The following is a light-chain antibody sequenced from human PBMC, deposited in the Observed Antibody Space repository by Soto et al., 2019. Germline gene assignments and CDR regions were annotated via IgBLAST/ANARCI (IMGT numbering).Light chain of an antibody. Sequence: QLVLTQPASVSGSPGQSITISCTGTSSDVGGYNYVSWYQQHPGKAPKLMISDVSKRPSGVSNRFSGSKSGNTASLTISGLQAEDEADYYCSSYTSSTTIVFGGGTKLTVL. J-gene: IGLJ2*01. CDR1: SSDVGGYNY. CDR3: SSYTSSTTIV. V-gene: IGLV2-14*01. CDR2: DVS.